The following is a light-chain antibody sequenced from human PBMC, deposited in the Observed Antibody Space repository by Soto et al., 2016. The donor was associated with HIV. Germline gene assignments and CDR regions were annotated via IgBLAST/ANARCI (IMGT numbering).Light chain of an antibody. Sequence: DIQMTQSPSSLSASVGDRVTITCRASQSISSYLNWYQQKPGKAPNLLIYAASSLQSGVPSRFSGSGSGTDFSLTISNLQPEDFATYYCQQSYSIPLTFGQGTKVEIK. CDR2: AAS. CDR1: QSISSY. J-gene: IGKJ4*01. V-gene: IGKV1-39*01. CDR3: QQSYSIPLT.